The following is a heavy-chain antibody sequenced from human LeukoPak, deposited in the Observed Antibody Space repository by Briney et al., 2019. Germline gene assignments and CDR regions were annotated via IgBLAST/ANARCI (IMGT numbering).Heavy chain of an antibody. V-gene: IGHV1-2*02. J-gene: IGHJ3*02. CDR3: ARVGSFTMIVVVSTNTDAFDI. Sequence: ASVKVSCKASGYTFTGYYMHWVRQAPGQGLEWMGWINPNSGGTNYAQKFQGRVTMTRDTSISTAYMELSRLRSDDTAVYYCARVGSFTMIVVVSTNTDAFDIWGQGTMVTVSS. CDR2: INPNSGGT. CDR1: GYTFTGYY. D-gene: IGHD3-22*01.